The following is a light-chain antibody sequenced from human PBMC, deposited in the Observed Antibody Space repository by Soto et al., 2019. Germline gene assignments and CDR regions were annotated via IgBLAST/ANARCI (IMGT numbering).Light chain of an antibody. Sequence: QPVLTQSPSASASLGASVKLTCTLSSGHSSYAIAWHQQQPEKGPRYLMKLNSDGSHSKGDGIPDRFSGSSSGAERYLTISSLQSEDEADYYCQTWGTGIPWVFGGWTKLTVL. CDR1: SGHSSYA. J-gene: IGLJ3*02. CDR3: QTWGTGIPWV. V-gene: IGLV4-69*01. CDR2: LNSDGSH.